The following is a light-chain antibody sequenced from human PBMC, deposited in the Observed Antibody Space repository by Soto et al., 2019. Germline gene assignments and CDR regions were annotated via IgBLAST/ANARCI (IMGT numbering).Light chain of an antibody. CDR3: QHYTTWPLT. J-gene: IGKJ4*01. CDR2: DAS. V-gene: IGKV3-15*01. Sequence: EIVMTQSPVTLSVSPGERATLSCRASHDVSSRLAWYQQKPGQAPRLLIYDASTRATGLPARFSGSGSGTEFTLTISSLQSEDFAVYYCQHYTTWPLTFGGGTK. CDR1: HDVSSR.